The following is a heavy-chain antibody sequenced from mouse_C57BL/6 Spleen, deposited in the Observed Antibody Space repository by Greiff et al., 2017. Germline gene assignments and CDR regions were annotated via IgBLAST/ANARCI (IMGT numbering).Heavy chain of an antibody. CDR2: INPNNGGT. V-gene: IGHV1-22*01. CDR1: GYTFTDYN. J-gene: IGHJ1*03. Sequence: VHVKQSGPELVKPGASVKMSCKASGYTFTDYNMHWVKQSHGKSLEWIGYINPNNGGTSYNQKFKGKATLTVNKSSSTAYMELRSLTSEDSAVYYCARELFYGSTLNWYFDVWGTGTTVTVSS. D-gene: IGHD1-1*01. CDR3: ARELFYGSTLNWYFDV.